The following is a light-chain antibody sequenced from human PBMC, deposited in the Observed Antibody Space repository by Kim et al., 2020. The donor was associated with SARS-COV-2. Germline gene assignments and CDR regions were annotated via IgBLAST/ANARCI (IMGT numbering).Light chain of an antibody. Sequence: VSARQTARITCSGDALPKQYAYWYQQKPGQAPVLVIYKDSERPSGIPERFSGSSSGTTVTLTISGVQAEDEADYYCQSADSSGTYVFGTGTKVTVL. J-gene: IGLJ1*01. V-gene: IGLV3-25*03. CDR2: KDS. CDR1: ALPKQY. CDR3: QSADSSGTYV.